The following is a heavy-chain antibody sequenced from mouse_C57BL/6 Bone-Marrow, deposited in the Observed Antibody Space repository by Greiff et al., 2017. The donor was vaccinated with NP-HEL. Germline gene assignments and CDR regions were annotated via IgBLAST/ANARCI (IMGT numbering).Heavy chain of an antibody. J-gene: IGHJ1*03. V-gene: IGHV2-9-1*01. CDR3: ARESSYYGSSYDWYFDV. Sequence: QVQLQQSGPGLVAPSQSLSITCTVSGFSLTSYAISWVRQPPGKGLEWLGVIWTGGGTNYNSALKSRLSISKDNSKSQVFLKMNSLQTDDTARYYCARESSYYGSSYDWYFDVWGTGTTATVSS. CDR1: GFSLTSYA. CDR2: IWTGGGT. D-gene: IGHD1-1*01.